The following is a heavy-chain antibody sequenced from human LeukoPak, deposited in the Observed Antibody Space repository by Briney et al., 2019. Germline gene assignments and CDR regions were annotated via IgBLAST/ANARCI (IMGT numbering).Heavy chain of an antibody. D-gene: IGHD1-1*01. V-gene: IGHV3-30*18. CDR3: AKGGNWNDGRRYFDY. CDR1: GFTFSSYG. Sequence: PGGSLRLSCVASGFTFSSYGMHWVRQAPGKGLEWVAIISYDGINKYYADSVKGRFTISRDNSKNTLYLQMNSLRAEDTAVFYCAKGGNWNDGRRYFDYWGQGTLVTVSS. J-gene: IGHJ4*02. CDR2: ISYDGINK.